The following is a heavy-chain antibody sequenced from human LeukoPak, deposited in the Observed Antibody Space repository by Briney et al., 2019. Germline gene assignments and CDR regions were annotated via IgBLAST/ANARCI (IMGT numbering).Heavy chain of an antibody. Sequence: GGSLRHSCAASGFTFNNYAMHWVRQAPGKGLEWVAVKSYDGSNKYYADSVKGRFTISRDNSKNTLYLQMNSLRAEDTAVYYCARDGGEQLVGPFDYWGQGTLVTVSS. D-gene: IGHD6-6*01. J-gene: IGHJ4*02. CDR3: ARDGGEQLVGPFDY. V-gene: IGHV3-30-3*01. CDR2: KSYDGSNK. CDR1: GFTFNNYA.